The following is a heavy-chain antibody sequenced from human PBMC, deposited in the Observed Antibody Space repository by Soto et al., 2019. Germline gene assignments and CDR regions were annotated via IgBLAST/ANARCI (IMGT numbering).Heavy chain of an antibody. J-gene: IGHJ6*02. Sequence: PGGSLRLSCAASGFTFSSYGMHWVRQAPGKGLEWVAVISYDGSNKYYADSVKGRFTISRDNSKNTLYLQMNSLRAEDTAVYYCAKCRCSSTSCYLPYYYYGMDVWGQGTTVTGLL. V-gene: IGHV3-30*18. CDR1: GFTFSSYG. CDR3: AKCRCSSTSCYLPYYYYGMDV. CDR2: ISYDGSNK. D-gene: IGHD2-2*01.